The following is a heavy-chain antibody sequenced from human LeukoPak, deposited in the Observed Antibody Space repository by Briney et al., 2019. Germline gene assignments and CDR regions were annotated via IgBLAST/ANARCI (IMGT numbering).Heavy chain of an antibody. CDR3: ARQNTPHGNFDC. Sequence: GGSLRLSCAASGFTLSSYAMHWVRQPAGKGLEWVSAIGTAGDTFYPGSVKGRFTISRENAKKSLFLQMNSLRAEDTAVYYCARQNTPHGNFDCWGQGTLVTVSS. CDR2: IGTAGDT. D-gene: IGHD1-26*01. V-gene: IGHV3-13*01. CDR1: GFTLSSYA. J-gene: IGHJ4*02.